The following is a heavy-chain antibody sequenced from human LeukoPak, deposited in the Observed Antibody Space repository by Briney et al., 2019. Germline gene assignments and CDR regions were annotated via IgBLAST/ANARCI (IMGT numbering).Heavy chain of an antibody. Sequence: PGGSLRLSCAASGFIFSSYWMHWVRQAPGKGLVWVSRINSDGSSTSYADSVKDRFTISRDNAKNTLYLQMNSLRAEDTAVYYCARHHFYDFWSGYYQGYFDYWGQGTLVTVSS. V-gene: IGHV3-74*01. D-gene: IGHD3-3*01. CDR3: ARHHFYDFWSGYYQGYFDY. J-gene: IGHJ4*02. CDR1: GFIFSSYW. CDR2: INSDGSST.